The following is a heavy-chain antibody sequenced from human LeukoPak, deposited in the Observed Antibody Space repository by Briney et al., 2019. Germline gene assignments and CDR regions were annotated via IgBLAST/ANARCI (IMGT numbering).Heavy chain of an antibody. CDR3: ARERYFAFDY. Sequence: GGSLRLSCVASGFTFSDYSVDRVRQAPGKGLEWVAFISSDGHTKDYADSVKGRFTISRDNSKNTVYLQMDSLRPEDTAIFYCARERYFAFDYWGQGNLVTVSS. CDR2: ISSDGHTK. J-gene: IGHJ4*02. V-gene: IGHV3-30-3*01. D-gene: IGHD3-9*01. CDR1: GFTFSDYS.